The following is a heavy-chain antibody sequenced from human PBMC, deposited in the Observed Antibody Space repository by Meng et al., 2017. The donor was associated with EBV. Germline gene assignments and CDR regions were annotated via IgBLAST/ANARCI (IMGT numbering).Heavy chain of an antibody. V-gene: IGHV1-69*01. CDR3: ASESGRGYTPDY. CDR2: FLPTLGAP. CDR1: GGHLRNYA. D-gene: IGHD3-10*01. Sequence: QVQLVQSAAVVQQPVSSVKVSCKTAGGHLRNYAIRWVRQAPGQGLEWLGGFLPTLGAPNYAQKFHGRVSITADESTSTHYMDLSSLRSEDTAVYYGASESGRGYTPDYWGQGTLVTVSS. J-gene: IGHJ4*02.